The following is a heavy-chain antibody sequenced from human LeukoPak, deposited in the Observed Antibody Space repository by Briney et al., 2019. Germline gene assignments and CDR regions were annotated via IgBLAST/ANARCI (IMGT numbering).Heavy chain of an antibody. J-gene: IGHJ5*02. V-gene: IGHV3-23*01. CDR1: GFTFSTFA. CDR2: ISGSGVDT. CDR3: ARDFGP. Sequence: GGSLRLSCAASGFTFSTFAMSWVRQAPGKGLEWVSAISGSGVDTHYADSVKGRFTISRDNAKNSLYLQMNSLRAEDTAVYYCARDFGPWGQGTLVTVSS. D-gene: IGHD3-10*01.